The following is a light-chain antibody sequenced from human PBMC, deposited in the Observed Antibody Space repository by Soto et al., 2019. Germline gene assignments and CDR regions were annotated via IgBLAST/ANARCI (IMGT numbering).Light chain of an antibody. CDR2: GAS. V-gene: IGKV3-20*01. CDR1: QSVSSSY. Sequence: EIVLTQSPGTLSLSPGERATLSCRASQSVSSSYLAWYQQKPGQAPRLLIYGASSRATGIPDRFSGSGSGTEFTLTISSLQPEDFAMYYCQQYNDWPWTFGQGTKVDIK. CDR3: QQYNDWPWT. J-gene: IGKJ1*01.